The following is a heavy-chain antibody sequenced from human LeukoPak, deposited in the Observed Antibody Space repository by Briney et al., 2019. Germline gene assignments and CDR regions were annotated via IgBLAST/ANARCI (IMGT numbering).Heavy chain of an antibody. V-gene: IGHV4-38-2*01. CDR3: ARAYPSSGYLNWFDP. CDR1: GYSISSGYY. D-gene: IGHD6-13*01. CDR2: IYHNGNT. Sequence: SETLSLTCAVSGYSISSGYYWGWIRQPPRKGLEWIGSIYHNGNTYYNPSLKSRVTISVDTSKNEFSLKLSSVTAADTAVYYCARAYPSSGYLNWFDPWGQGTLVTVSS. J-gene: IGHJ5*02.